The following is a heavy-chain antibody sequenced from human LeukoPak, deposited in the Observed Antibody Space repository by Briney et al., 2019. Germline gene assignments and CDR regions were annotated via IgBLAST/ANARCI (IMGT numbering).Heavy chain of an antibody. D-gene: IGHD3-3*01. Sequence: KPGGSLRLSCAASGFTFSSYSMNWVRQAPGKGLEWVSSISSSSSYIYYADSVKGRFTTSRDNAKNSLYLQMNSLRAEDTAVYYCARVRSTPHGYMDVWGKGTTVTVSS. V-gene: IGHV3-21*01. CDR1: GFTFSSYS. J-gene: IGHJ6*03. CDR2: ISSSSSYI. CDR3: ARVRSTPHGYMDV.